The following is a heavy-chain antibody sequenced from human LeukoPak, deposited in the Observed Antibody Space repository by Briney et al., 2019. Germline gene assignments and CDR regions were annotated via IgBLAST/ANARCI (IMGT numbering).Heavy chain of an antibody. CDR3: ARRRVIMTTVTTGWFDP. D-gene: IGHD4-17*01. CDR2: INHSGST. Sequence: SETLSLTCTVSGGSISGYYWSWIRQPPGKGLEWIGEINHSGSTNYNPSLKGRVTISVDTSKNQFSLKLSSVTAADTAVYYCARRRVIMTTVTTGWFDPWGQGTLVTVSS. CDR1: GGSISGYY. V-gene: IGHV4-34*01. J-gene: IGHJ5*02.